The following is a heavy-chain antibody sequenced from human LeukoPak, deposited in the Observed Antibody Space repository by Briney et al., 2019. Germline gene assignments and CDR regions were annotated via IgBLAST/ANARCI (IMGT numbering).Heavy chain of an antibody. Sequence: ASVKVSCKASGYTFTGYYMHWVRQAPGQGLERMGWINPNSGGTNYAQKFQGRVTITRDTSISTAYMELSRLRSDDTAVYYCAREGGGYYYYMDVWGKGTTVTVSS. J-gene: IGHJ6*03. D-gene: IGHD1-26*01. CDR2: INPNSGGT. V-gene: IGHV1-2*02. CDR3: AREGGGYYYYMDV. CDR1: GYTFTGYY.